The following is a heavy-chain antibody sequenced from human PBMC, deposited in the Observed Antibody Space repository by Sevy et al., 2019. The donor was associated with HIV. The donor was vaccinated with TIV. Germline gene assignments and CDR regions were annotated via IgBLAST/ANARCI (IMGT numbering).Heavy chain of an antibody. D-gene: IGHD3-22*01. CDR2: IVVGSGNT. Sequence: ASVKVSCKASGITFTRSAIQWVRQARGQRLEWIGWIVVGSGNTNYAQKFQERVTITRVMSTSTAYMELSSLGSEDTAVYYCAADGAYYYDSSGYQAVYYYYGTDVWGQGTTVTVSS. CDR1: GITFTRSA. J-gene: IGHJ6*02. CDR3: AADGAYYYDSSGYQAVYYYYGTDV. V-gene: IGHV1-58*02.